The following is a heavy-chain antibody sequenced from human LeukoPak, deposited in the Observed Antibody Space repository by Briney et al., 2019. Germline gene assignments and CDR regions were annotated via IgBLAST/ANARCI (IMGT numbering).Heavy chain of an antibody. CDR1: GGSISIYY. Sequence: SETLSLTCTVSGGSISIYYWSWIRQPPGKGLEWIGYIYDSGSTNYNPSLKSRVTISVDTSKNQFSLKLSSVTAADTAVYYCARVLRGIAARARGGLDYWGQGTLVTVSS. CDR3: ARVLRGIAARARGGLDY. J-gene: IGHJ4*02. CDR2: IYDSGST. V-gene: IGHV4-59*12. D-gene: IGHD6-6*01.